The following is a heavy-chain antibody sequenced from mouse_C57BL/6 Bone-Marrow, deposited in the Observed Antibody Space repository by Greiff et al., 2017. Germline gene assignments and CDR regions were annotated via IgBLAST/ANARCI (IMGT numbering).Heavy chain of an antibody. D-gene: IGHD1-1*01. CDR3: ATYYYGSSYPHWYFDV. CDR1: GYTFTDYN. V-gene: IGHV1-22*01. CDR2: INPNNGGT. Sequence: EVQLQQSGPELVKPGASVKMSCKASGYTFTDYNMHWVKQSHGKSLEWIGYINPNNGGTSYNQKFKGKATLTVNKSSSTAYMELRSLTSEDSAVYYCATYYYGSSYPHWYFDVWGTGTTVTVSS. J-gene: IGHJ1*03.